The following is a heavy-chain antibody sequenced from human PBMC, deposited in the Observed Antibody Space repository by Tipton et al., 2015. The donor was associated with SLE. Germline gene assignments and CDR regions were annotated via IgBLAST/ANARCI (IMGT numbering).Heavy chain of an antibody. Sequence: LRLSCAASGFTFSSYAMHWVRQAPGKGLEWIGEINHSGSTNYNPSLKSRVTITVDTSNNQFSLRLGSMTAADTAVYYCAREGGTSGYYYALWPDLWGQGTRVTVSS. V-gene: IGHV4-34*01. D-gene: IGHD3-22*01. CDR3: AREGGTSGYYYALWPDL. CDR1: GFTFSSYA. J-gene: IGHJ5*02. CDR2: INHSGST.